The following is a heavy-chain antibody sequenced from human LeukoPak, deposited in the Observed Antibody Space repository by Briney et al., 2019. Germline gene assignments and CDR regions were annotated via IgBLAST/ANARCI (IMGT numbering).Heavy chain of an antibody. CDR1: GYTLTELS. J-gene: IGHJ4*02. CDR3: ATALSVYSYGSFFDY. CDR2: SDPEDGET. V-gene: IGHV1-24*01. D-gene: IGHD5-18*01. Sequence: ASVKVSCKVSGYTLTELSMHWVRQAPGKGLEWMGGSDPEDGETIYAQKFQGRVTMTEDTPTDTAYMELSSLRSEDTAVYYCATALSVYSYGSFFDYWGQGTLVTVSS.